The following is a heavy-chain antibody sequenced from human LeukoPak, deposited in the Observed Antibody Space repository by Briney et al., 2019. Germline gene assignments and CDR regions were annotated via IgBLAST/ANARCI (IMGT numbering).Heavy chain of an antibody. J-gene: IGHJ4*02. CDR3: ARDPGIAAAGTVGYFDS. D-gene: IGHD6-13*01. Sequence: GGSLRLSCAASGFTFSSHSMNWVRQAPGKGLEWVSSISSSSSYIYYADSVKGRFTISRDNAKNSLYLQMNSLRVEDTAVYYCARDPGIAAAGTVGYFDSWGQGILVTVSS. CDR2: ISSSSSYI. CDR1: GFTFSSHS. V-gene: IGHV3-21*01.